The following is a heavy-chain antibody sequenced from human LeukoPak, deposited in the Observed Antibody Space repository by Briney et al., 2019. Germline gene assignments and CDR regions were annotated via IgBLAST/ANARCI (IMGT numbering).Heavy chain of an antibody. CDR3: ARQHDSYHYYYVDV. D-gene: IGHD6-13*01. CDR2: LYHSASI. J-gene: IGHJ6*03. V-gene: IGHV4-38-2*01. CDR1: GYSISSGYY. Sequence: PSETLSLTCAVSGYSISSGYYWIWIRQPPGKGLGWIGSLYHSASIYYNPSLETRVTMSADTSKNQFSLKLSFVTAADTAVYYCARQHDSYHYYYVDVWGKGTTVTVSS.